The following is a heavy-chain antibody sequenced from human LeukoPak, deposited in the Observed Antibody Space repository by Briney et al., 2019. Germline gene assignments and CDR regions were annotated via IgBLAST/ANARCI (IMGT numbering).Heavy chain of an antibody. V-gene: IGHV3-23*01. D-gene: IGHD3-10*01. CDR2: FSGSGSST. CDR3: AKGMVRGVLEY. CDR1: GSTTGSSA. J-gene: IGHJ4*02. Sequence: GGSLRLSFLASGSTTGSSAMRGSRQAPGKGLEWVSAFSGSGSSTYYADSVKGRFTSSRDNSKNTLYLQMNSVRSEDTAVYYCAKGMVRGVLEYWGQGTLVTVSS.